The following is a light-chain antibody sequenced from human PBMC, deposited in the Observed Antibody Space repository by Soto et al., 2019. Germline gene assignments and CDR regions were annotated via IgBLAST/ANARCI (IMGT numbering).Light chain of an antibody. CDR3: LQDNSSPWT. CDR2: TAS. CDR1: QAIRYD. V-gene: IGKV1-6*01. J-gene: IGKJ1*01. Sequence: AIQMTQSPSSLSASVGDTVTITCRASQAIRYDLGWYQQRPGKAPRLLIYTASKLYTGVPLRFSGSGSGTDFSLTISNLQPEDSATYYCLQDNSSPWTFGQGTKVEV.